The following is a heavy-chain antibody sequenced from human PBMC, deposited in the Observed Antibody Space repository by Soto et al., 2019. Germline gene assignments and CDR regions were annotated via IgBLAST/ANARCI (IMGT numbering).Heavy chain of an antibody. D-gene: IGHD3-9*01. Sequence: QVQLVESGGGVVQPGRSLRLSCAASGFTFSSYGMHWVRQAPGKGLEWVAVIWYDGSNKYYADSVKGRFTISRDNSKNTLYLQMNSLRAEDTAVYYCARDQDDRYFDLWGRGTLVTVSS. CDR1: GFTFSSYG. CDR2: IWYDGSNK. J-gene: IGHJ2*01. V-gene: IGHV3-33*01. CDR3: ARDQDDRYFDL.